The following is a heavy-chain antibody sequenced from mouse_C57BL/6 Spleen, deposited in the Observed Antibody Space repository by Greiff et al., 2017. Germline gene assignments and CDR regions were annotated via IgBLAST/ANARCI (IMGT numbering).Heavy chain of an antibody. CDR2: SRNKANDYTT. D-gene: IGHD2-4*01. V-gene: IGHV7-1*01. J-gene: IGHJ4*01. Sequence: EVHLVESGGGLVQSGRSLRLSCATSGFTFSDFYMEWVRQAPGKGLEWIAASRNKANDYTTEYSASVKGRFIVSRDTSQSILYLQMNALRAEDTAIYYCARDEGYYDYDYYAMDYWGQGTSVTVSS. CDR3: ARDEGYYDYDYYAMDY. CDR1: GFTFSDFY.